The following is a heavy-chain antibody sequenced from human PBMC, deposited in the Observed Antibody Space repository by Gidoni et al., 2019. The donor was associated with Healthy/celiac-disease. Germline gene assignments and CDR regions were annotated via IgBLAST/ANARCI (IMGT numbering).Heavy chain of an antibody. CDR1: GGSISSDY. D-gene: IGHD3-16*02. CDR3: ARLARYDAFDI. Sequence: QVQLQESGPGLVKPSATLSLTCTVSGGSISSDYWSWIRQPPGKGLEWIGYIYYSGSTNYNPALKSRVTISVDTSKNQFSLKLSSVTAADTAVYYCARLARYDAFDIWGQGTMVTVSS. CDR2: IYYSGST. J-gene: IGHJ3*02. V-gene: IGHV4-59*01.